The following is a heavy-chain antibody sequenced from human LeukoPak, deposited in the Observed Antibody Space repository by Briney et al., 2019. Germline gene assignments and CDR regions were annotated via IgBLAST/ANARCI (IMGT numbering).Heavy chain of an antibody. CDR1: GYTFTGYY. Sequence: APVKVSCKASGYTFTGYYIHWVRQAPGQGLEWMGWINPNSGSTNYAQKFQGRVTMTRDTSFSTAYMELSRLSSDDTAVYYCARIGKQLNWFDPWGQGTLVTVSS. D-gene: IGHD6-13*01. CDR3: ARIGKQLNWFDP. V-gene: IGHV1-2*02. J-gene: IGHJ5*02. CDR2: INPNSGST.